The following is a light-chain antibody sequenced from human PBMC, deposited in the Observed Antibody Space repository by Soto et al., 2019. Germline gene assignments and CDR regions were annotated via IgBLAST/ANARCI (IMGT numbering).Light chain of an antibody. V-gene: IGKV3-20*01. CDR3: QQYGHSPRT. CDR1: QSVSSKY. J-gene: IGKJ1*01. CDR2: GAS. Sequence: TQSPSTLSASVGDRVTITCRASQSVSSKYLGWYQQKPGQAPRLLIYGASSRANGIPDRFSGSGSGTDFTLTTSRLEPEDFAVYYCQQYGHSPRTFGQGTKV.